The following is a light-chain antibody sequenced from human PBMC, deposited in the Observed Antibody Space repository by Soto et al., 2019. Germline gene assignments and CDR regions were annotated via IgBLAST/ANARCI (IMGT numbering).Light chain of an antibody. CDR1: QSVSGSY. V-gene: IGKV3-20*01. CDR2: GAS. J-gene: IGKJ1*01. CDR3: QQYGSSGT. Sequence: EIVLTQSPGTLSLSPGERVTLSCRASQSVSGSYLAWYQQKPGQPPRLLIYGASSRASGIPDRFSGSGSGTDFTLTISRLEPEDFAVYYCQQYGSSGTFGQGTKVDIK.